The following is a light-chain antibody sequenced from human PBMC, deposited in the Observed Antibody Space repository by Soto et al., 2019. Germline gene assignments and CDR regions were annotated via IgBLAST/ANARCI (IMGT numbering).Light chain of an antibody. Sequence: DIQMTQSPSSLSVSVGDIVTITCRASQGISNCLAWYQQKPGKVPKLLIFAASTLQTGVPSGFSGSGSGTDFTLTISSLQPEDFAAYYCQKFDASPLTFGGGTKVDIK. CDR1: QGISNC. V-gene: IGKV1-27*01. J-gene: IGKJ4*01. CDR2: AAS. CDR3: QKFDASPLT.